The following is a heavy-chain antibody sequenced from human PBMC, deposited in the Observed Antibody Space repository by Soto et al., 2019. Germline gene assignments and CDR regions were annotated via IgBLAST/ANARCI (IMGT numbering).Heavy chain of an antibody. Sequence: SETLSLTCAVSGGSISSGGYSWSWIRQPPGKGLEWIGYIYHSGSTYYNPSLKSRVTISVDRSKNQFSLKLSSVTAADTAVYYCARGIVGASWFDPWGQGTLVTVSS. J-gene: IGHJ5*02. CDR1: GGSISSGGYS. CDR3: ARGIVGASWFDP. V-gene: IGHV4-30-2*01. D-gene: IGHD1-26*01. CDR2: IYHSGST.